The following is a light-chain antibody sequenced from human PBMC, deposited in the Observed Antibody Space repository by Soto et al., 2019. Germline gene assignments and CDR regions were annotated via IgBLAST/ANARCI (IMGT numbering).Light chain of an antibody. CDR2: DVG. Sequence: QSVLTQPASVSGSPGQSITISCTGTSSDVGGYNYVSWYQQHPGKAPKLIIYDVGIRPSGVSNRFSGSKSGNTASLTISGLQAEDEADYYCTSYTSSSTLVVFGGGTKVTVL. CDR3: TSYTSSSTLVV. CDR1: SSDVGGYNY. V-gene: IGLV2-14*03. J-gene: IGLJ3*02.